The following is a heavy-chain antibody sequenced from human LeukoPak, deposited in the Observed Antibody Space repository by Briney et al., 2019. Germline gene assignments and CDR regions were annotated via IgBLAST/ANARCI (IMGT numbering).Heavy chain of an antibody. V-gene: IGHV1-46*01. CDR1: GYTFTSYY. CDR2: INPSGGST. Sequence: GASVKVSCKASGYTFTSYYMHWVRQAPGQGLEWMGIINPSGGSTSYAQKFQGRVTMTRDTSTSTVYMELSSLRSEDTAVYYCARGPLGYCSGGSCPFDYWGQGTLVTVSS. J-gene: IGHJ4*02. CDR3: ARGPLGYCSGGSCPFDY. D-gene: IGHD2-15*01.